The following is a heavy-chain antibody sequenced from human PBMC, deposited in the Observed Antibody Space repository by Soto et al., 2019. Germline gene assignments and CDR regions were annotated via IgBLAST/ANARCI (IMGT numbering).Heavy chain of an antibody. CDR2: ISYDGSNK. CDR3: ARESGSGSGNLDY. Sequence: QVQLVESGGGVVQPGRSLRLSCAASGFTFSSYAMHWVRQAPGKGLEWVAVISYDGSNKYYADSVKGRFTISRDNSKNTLYLQMNSLRAEDTAVYYCARESGSGSGNLDYWGQGTLVTVSS. CDR1: GFTFSSYA. V-gene: IGHV3-30-3*01. D-gene: IGHD3-10*01. J-gene: IGHJ4*02.